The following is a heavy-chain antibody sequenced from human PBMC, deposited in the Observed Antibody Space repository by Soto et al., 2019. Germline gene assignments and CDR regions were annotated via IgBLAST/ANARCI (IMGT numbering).Heavy chain of an antibody. Sequence: PSYTRARTWTVSGGSISSGGYYWIWIRQHPGKGLEWIGYSYYSGSTYYNPSLKSRVTISVDTSKNQFSLKLSSVTAADTAVYYCGRENWNDVNGMGVCGQGTTVTLSS. J-gene: IGHJ6*02. CDR3: GRENWNDVNGMGV. CDR1: GGSISSGGYY. D-gene: IGHD1-1*01. V-gene: IGHV4-31*02. CDR2: SYYSGST.